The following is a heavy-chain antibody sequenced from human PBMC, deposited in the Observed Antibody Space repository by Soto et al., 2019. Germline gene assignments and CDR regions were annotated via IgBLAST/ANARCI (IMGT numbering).Heavy chain of an antibody. Sequence: PSETLSLTCTVSGGSLTSYYWSWMRQPPGKGLEWIGYIYYSGGTNYNPSLKSRVTISVDTSNNQFSLKLTSMTAAGTAMYYCAREAGLRYPFDPWGQGTLVTVSS. V-gene: IGHV4-59*01. J-gene: IGHJ5*02. CDR1: GGSLTSYY. D-gene: IGHD5-18*01. CDR2: IYYSGGT. CDR3: AREAGLRYPFDP.